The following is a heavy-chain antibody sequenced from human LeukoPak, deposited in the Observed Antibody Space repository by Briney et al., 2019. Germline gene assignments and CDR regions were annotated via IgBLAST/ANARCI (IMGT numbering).Heavy chain of an antibody. D-gene: IGHD1-26*01. V-gene: IGHV3-23*01. CDR2: ISGSGSST. CDR3: AKGNSARSGSYYGDY. Sequence: AGGSLRLSCAASGFTFDSYAMRCVRQAPGRGLGWVSSISGSGSSTYYADSVKGRFTISRDNSKSTLYLQMDSLRIDDTAEYYCAKGNSARSGSYYGDYWGQGTLVTVSS. CDR1: GFTFDSYA. J-gene: IGHJ4*02.